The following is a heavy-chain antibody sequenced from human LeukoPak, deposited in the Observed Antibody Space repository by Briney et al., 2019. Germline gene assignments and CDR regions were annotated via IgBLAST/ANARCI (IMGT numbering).Heavy chain of an antibody. CDR1: GFTFDDYG. CDR2: INWNGGST. V-gene: IGHV3-20*04. D-gene: IGHD4-23*01. CDR3: AKAPTVAEPNYFDY. J-gene: IGHJ4*02. Sequence: GGSLRLSCAASGFTFDDYGMSWVRQAPGKGLEWVSGINWNGGSTGYADSVKGRFTISRDNSKNTLYLQMNSLRAEDTAVYYCAKAPTVAEPNYFDYWGQGTLVTVSS.